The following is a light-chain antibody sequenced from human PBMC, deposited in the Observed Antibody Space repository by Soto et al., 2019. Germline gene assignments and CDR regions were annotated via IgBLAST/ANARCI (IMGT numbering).Light chain of an antibody. Sequence: DIPMTQSPSSLSASVGDRVTITCRATQSIRTSLNWYQQKPGKAPKLLIYAASSLQSDVPSRFSGSGSGTDFILTISSLQPEDVATYCCQQSYNTPRTFGGGTKVEIK. CDR1: QSIRTS. V-gene: IGKV1-39*01. J-gene: IGKJ4*01. CDR3: QQSYNTPRT. CDR2: AAS.